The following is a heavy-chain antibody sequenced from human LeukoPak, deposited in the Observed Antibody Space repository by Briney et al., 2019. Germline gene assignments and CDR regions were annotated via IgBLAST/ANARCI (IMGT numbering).Heavy chain of an antibody. J-gene: IGHJ4*02. V-gene: IGHV5-51*01. CDR2: IYPGGSET. D-gene: IGHD5-24*01. CDR1: GYSFSSYW. CDR3: ARASRDGYNQNFDH. Sequence: GESLKISCKGLGYSFSSYWNAWVRQRPGKGLEWMGIIYPGGSETRYDPSFQGQATISADSSTSTAYLQWSSLRASDTAMYYCARASRDGYNQNFDHWGQGTLVTVS.